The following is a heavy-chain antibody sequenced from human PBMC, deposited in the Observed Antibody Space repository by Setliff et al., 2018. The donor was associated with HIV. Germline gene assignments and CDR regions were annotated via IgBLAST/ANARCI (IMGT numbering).Heavy chain of an antibody. Sequence: SETLSLTCAVSGGTFSLHYYTWLRQSAGKGLEWIGRIYTSGTTTYNPSLESRRTMAVDTAKNQFSLKLTSVTAADTAVYYCARDGFLQRITIFGVFSLWGQGTRVTVSS. CDR3: ARDGFLQRITIFGVFSL. CDR1: GGTFSLHY. D-gene: IGHD3-3*01. CDR2: IYTSGTT. J-gene: IGHJ4*02. V-gene: IGHV4-4*07.